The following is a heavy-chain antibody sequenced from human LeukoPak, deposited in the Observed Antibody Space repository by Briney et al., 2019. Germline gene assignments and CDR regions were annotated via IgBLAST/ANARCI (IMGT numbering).Heavy chain of an antibody. Sequence: PSETLSLTCAVSGGSISSSNWWSWVRQPPGKGLEWIGEIYHSGSTNYNPSLKSRVTISVDTSKNQFSLKLSSVTAADTAMYYCARDSYNYGSGSLDYWGRGTLVTVSS. J-gene: IGHJ4*02. CDR1: GGSISSSNW. V-gene: IGHV4-4*02. CDR2: IYHSGST. D-gene: IGHD5-18*01. CDR3: ARDSYNYGSGSLDY.